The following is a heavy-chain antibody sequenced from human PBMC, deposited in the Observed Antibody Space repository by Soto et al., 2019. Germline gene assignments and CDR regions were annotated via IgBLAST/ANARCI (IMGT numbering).Heavy chain of an antibody. CDR3: ARRGRPQYSSSSEGSADY. D-gene: IGHD6-6*01. CDR1: GYSFTSYW. Sequence: PGESLKISCKGSGYSFTSYWIGWVRQMPGKGLEWMGIIYPGDSDTRYSPSFQGQVTISADKSISTAYLQWSSLKASDTAMYYCARRGRPQYSSSSEGSADYWGQGTLVTVSS. V-gene: IGHV5-51*01. J-gene: IGHJ4*02. CDR2: IYPGDSDT.